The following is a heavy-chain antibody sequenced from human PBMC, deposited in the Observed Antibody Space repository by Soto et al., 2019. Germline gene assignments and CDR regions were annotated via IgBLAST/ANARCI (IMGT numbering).Heavy chain of an antibody. CDR3: AKLDDFWSGYYLPRTFDY. V-gene: IGHV3-23*01. CDR2: VSVSGGNT. J-gene: IGHJ4*02. CDR1: GFTFSSYA. D-gene: IGHD3-3*01. Sequence: GGSLRLSCAASGFTFSSYAMSWGRQAPGKGLEWDSGVSVSGGNTYDADSVKGRFTISRDSSKNTLFLQMNSLRAEDTAVYYCAKLDDFWSGYYLPRTFDYWGQGALVTVSS.